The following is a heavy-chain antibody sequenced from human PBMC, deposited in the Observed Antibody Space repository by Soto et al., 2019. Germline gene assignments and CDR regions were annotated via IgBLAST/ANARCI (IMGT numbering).Heavy chain of an antibody. CDR3: VKGQIGYCSSTSCHNWFDP. CDR1: GFTFSSYA. V-gene: IGHV3-64D*08. J-gene: IGHJ5*02. D-gene: IGHD2-2*01. Sequence: GGSLRLSCSASGFTFSSYAMHWVRQAPGKGLEYVSAISSNGGSTYYADSVKGRFTISRDNSKNTLYLQMSSLRAEDTAVYYCVKGQIGYCSSTSCHNWFDPWGQGTLVTVSS. CDR2: ISSNGGST.